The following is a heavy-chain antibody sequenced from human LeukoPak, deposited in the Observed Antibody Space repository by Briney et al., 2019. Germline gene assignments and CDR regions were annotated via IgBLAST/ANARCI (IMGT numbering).Heavy chain of an antibody. J-gene: IGHJ4*02. CDR1: GFTFSSYA. CDR3: AKGHDYDILTGYVY. Sequence: GGSLRLSCAASGFTFSSYAMHWVRQAPGKGLEWVAVISYDGSNKYYADSVKGRFTISRDNSKNTLYLQMNSLRAEDTAVYYCAKGHDYDILTGYVYWGQGTLVTVSS. CDR2: ISYDGSNK. V-gene: IGHV3-30-3*01. D-gene: IGHD3-9*01.